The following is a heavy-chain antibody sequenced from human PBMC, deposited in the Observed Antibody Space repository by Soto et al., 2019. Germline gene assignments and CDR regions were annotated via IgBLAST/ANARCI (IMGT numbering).Heavy chain of an antibody. Sequence: GGSLRLSCAASGFTFSDHYMDWVRQAPGKGLEWVGRTRNKANSYTTGYAASVKGRFTISRDDSKNSLYLQMNSLKTEDTAVYYCARGYCSNGVCYRYIDLWGRGTLVTVSS. CDR1: GFTFSDHY. J-gene: IGHJ2*01. CDR3: ARGYCSNGVCYRYIDL. CDR2: TRNKANSYTT. V-gene: IGHV3-72*01. D-gene: IGHD2-8*01.